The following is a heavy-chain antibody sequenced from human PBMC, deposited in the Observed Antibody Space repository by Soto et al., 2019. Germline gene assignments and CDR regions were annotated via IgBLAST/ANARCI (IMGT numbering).Heavy chain of an antibody. V-gene: IGHV3-21*01. D-gene: IGHD2-2*01. J-gene: IGHJ6*02. CDR2: ISSSSSYI. CDR3: ARDRQDIVVVPAAPYGMGV. Sequence: PGGSLRLSCAASGFTFSSYSMNWVRQAPGKGLEWVSSISSSSSYIYYADSVKGRFTISRDNAKNSLYLQMNSLRAEDTAVYYCARDRQDIVVVPAAPYGMGVWGQGTTVTVSS. CDR1: GFTFSSYS.